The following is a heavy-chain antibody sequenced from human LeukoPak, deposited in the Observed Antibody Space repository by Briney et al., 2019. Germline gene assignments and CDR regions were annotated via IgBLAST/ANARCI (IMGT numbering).Heavy chain of an antibody. J-gene: IGHJ3*02. Sequence: ASVKVSCKASGYTFTSYGISWVRQAPGQGLEWMGWISAYNGNTNYAQKVQGRVTMTTDTSTSTAYMELRSLRSDDTAVYYCARDRLVVVPAAIGSFDIWGQGTMVTVSS. CDR3: ARDRLVVVPAAIGSFDI. CDR2: ISAYNGNT. CDR1: GYTFTSYG. V-gene: IGHV1-18*01. D-gene: IGHD2-2*01.